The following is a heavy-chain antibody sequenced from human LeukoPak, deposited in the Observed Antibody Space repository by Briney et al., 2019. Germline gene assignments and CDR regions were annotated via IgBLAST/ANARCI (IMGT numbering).Heavy chain of an antibody. J-gene: IGHJ5*02. Sequence: SVKLSCKASGGTFSSYAISWVRQAPGQGLEGMGGIIPIFGTANYAQNFQGRVKITAHESTPTASMARSRPRCQGRAGQCCAGGYCSSSTGCYSRHFDPWGQGTLVTVSS. V-gene: IGHV1-69*13. D-gene: IGHD2-2*02. CDR1: GGTFSSYA. CDR2: IIPIFGTA. CDR3: AGGYCSSSTGCYSRHFDP.